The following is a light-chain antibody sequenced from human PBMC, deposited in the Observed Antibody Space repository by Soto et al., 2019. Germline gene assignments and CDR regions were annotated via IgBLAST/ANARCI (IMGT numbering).Light chain of an antibody. CDR3: SSFAGNNNLV. CDR2: EVS. V-gene: IGLV2-8*01. CDR1: SSDVGGYNY. Sequence: QSALTQPPSASGSPGQSVTISCTGTSSDVGGYNYVSWYQQHPGKAPKLMISEVSKRPSGVPDRFSGSKSGNTASLTVSGLQAADEADYYCSSFAGNNNLVFGGGTKVPS. J-gene: IGLJ2*01.